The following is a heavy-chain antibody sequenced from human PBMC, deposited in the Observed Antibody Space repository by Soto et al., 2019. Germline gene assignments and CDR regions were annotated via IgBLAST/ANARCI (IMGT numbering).Heavy chain of an antibody. CDR3: ARGEQLWLAY. CDR1: GGTFSKYL. CDR2: IIPVFGTP. J-gene: IGHJ4*02. Sequence: QVQLVQSGAEVKRPGSSVKVSCKASGGTFSKYLFSWVRQAPGQGLEGMGGIIPVFGTPKYAQKFQGRVTVPAYESTSTAYMDPTSLKSEDTAVYYCARGEQLWLAYGGQGTLVTVSP. V-gene: IGHV1-69*01. D-gene: IGHD5-18*01.